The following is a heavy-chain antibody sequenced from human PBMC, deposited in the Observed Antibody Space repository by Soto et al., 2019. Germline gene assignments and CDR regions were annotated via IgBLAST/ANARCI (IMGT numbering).Heavy chain of an antibody. CDR3: ARGGYYYGSGSYLPFDY. J-gene: IGHJ4*02. Sequence: QVQLVQSGAEVKKPGSSVKVSCKASGGTFSSYAISWVRQAPGQGLEWMGGIIPIFGTANYAQKFQGRFTITADESTSTAYMELSSLRSEDTAVYYCARGGYYYGSGSYLPFDYWGQGTLVTVSS. V-gene: IGHV1-69*01. D-gene: IGHD3-10*01. CDR2: IIPIFGTA. CDR1: GGTFSSYA.